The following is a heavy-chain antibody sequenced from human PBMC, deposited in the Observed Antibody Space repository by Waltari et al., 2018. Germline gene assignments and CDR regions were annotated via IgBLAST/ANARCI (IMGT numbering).Heavy chain of an antibody. CDR1: GYTLTELS. CDR2: LDPEDGET. Sequence: QVQLVQSGAEVKKPGASVKVSCKVSGYTLTELSMHWVRQAPGKGLEWMGVLDPEDGETIDAQKFQGRVSMTEDTSTDTAYMELSSLRSEDTAVYYCAIVVDYYYGMDVWGQGTTVTVSS. J-gene: IGHJ6*02. V-gene: IGHV1-24*01. CDR3: AIVVDYYYGMDV.